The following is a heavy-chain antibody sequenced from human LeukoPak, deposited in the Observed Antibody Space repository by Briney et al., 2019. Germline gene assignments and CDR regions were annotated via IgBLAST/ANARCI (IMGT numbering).Heavy chain of an antibody. V-gene: IGHV4-39*07. J-gene: IGHJ6*03. CDR1: GGSISFSTYY. CDR3: ARLRRGSGSYYKTQGNYYYYYMDV. D-gene: IGHD3-10*01. Sequence: SETLSLTCTVSGGSISFSTYYWGWIRQPPGKGLEWIGEINHSGSTNYNPSLKSRVTISVDTSKNQFSLKLSSVTAADTAVYYCARLRRGSGSYYKTQGNYYYYYMDVWGKGTTVTISS. CDR2: INHSGST.